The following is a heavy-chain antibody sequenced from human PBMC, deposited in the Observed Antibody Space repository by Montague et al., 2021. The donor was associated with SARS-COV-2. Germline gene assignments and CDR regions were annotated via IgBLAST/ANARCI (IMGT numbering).Heavy chain of an antibody. V-gene: IGHV4-4*07. Sequence: SETLSLTCAVSGGSITGFSWSWVRQPAGTGLEWIGRVTTSGTTNYSPSLGSRVTMSVDTSKNQFSLNLNSVTAADTAIYYCARTPTRPLSLDSWGQGTLVTVSS. CDR2: VTTSGTT. D-gene: IGHD6-6*01. CDR3: ARTPTRPLSLDS. CDR1: GGSITGFS. J-gene: IGHJ4*02.